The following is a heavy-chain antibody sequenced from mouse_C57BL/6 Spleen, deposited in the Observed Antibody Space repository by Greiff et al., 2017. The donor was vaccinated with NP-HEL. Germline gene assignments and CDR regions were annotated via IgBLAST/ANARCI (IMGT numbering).Heavy chain of an antibody. Sequence: VQLQQPGAELVRPGSSVKLSCKASGYTFTSYWMPWVKQRPIQGLEWIGNIDPSDSETHYNQKFKDKATLTVDKSSSTAYMQISSLTSEDSAVYYCARSNYSNYYAMDYWGQGTSVTVSS. CDR3: ARSNYSNYYAMDY. CDR1: GYTFTSYW. CDR2: IDPSDSET. J-gene: IGHJ4*01. D-gene: IGHD2-5*01. V-gene: IGHV1-52*01.